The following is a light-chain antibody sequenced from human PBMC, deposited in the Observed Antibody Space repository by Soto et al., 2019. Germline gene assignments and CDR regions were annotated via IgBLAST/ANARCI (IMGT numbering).Light chain of an antibody. CDR3: SSYTSSSTRV. J-gene: IGLJ3*02. Sequence: QSVLTQPASVSXSPGQXITIXCTGTSSDVGGYNYVSWYQQHPGKAPKLMIYEVSNRPSGVSNRFSGSKSGNTASLTISGLQAEDEADYYCSSYTSSSTRVFGGGTKLTVL. CDR2: EVS. V-gene: IGLV2-14*01. CDR1: SSDVGGYNY.